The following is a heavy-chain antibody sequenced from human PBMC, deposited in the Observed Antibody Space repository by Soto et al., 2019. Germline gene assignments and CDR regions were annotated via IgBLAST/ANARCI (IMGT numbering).Heavy chain of an antibody. Sequence: QVQLQESGPGLVKPSETLSLTCTVSGGSISSDYWSWIRQPPGKGLEWIGHMYYSGSTKYNPSLQSRVTLSIDTSRNPFSLTLTSVTAADTALYYCARGYYDSSGYYPWGQGTLVTVSS. V-gene: IGHV4-59*01. J-gene: IGHJ5*02. D-gene: IGHD3-22*01. CDR1: GGSISSDY. CDR3: ARGYYDSSGYYP. CDR2: MYYSGST.